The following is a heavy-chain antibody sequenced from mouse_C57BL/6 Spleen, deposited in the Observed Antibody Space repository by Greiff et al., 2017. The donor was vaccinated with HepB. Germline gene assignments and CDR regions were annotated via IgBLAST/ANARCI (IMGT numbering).Heavy chain of an antibody. CDR1: GFTFSNYW. Sequence: EVKLLESGGGLVQPGGSMKLSCVASGFTFSNYWMNWVRQSPEKGLEWVAQIRLKSDNYATHYAESVKGRFTISRDDSKSSVYLQMNNLRAEDTGMYYCTAYSYAMDYWGQGTSVTVSS. CDR2: IRLKSDNYAT. J-gene: IGHJ4*01. CDR3: TAYSYAMDY. V-gene: IGHV6-3*01. D-gene: IGHD2-12*01.